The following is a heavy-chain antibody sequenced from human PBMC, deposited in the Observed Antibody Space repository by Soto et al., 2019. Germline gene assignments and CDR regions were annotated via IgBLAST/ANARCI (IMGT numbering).Heavy chain of an antibody. CDR1: GFTFSTYA. V-gene: IGHV3-30-3*01. Sequence: QVRLVESGGGAVQPGDSLRLSCDASGFTFSTYALHWVRQAPGKGLEWVAFISYTGANQYYADSVKGRFTVSRDNSKNIASLQMTSLKPEDSAVYYCARDAFIYSRGAYYDHWGQGTPVTVSS. CDR3: ARDAFIYSRGAYYDH. CDR2: ISYTGANQ. D-gene: IGHD4-4*01. J-gene: IGHJ4*02.